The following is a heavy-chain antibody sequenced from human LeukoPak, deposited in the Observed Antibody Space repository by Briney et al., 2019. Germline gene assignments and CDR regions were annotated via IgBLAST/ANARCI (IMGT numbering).Heavy chain of an antibody. Sequence: SETLSLTCTVSRGSIISSSYYWGWIRQPPGKGLEWIGSIYYSGSTYYNPSLKSRVTILVDTSKNQFSLKLSSVTAADTAVYYCARGGLDFWSGRPNWFDPWGQGTLVTVSS. CDR1: RGSIISSSYY. CDR3: ARGGLDFWSGRPNWFDP. CDR2: IYYSGST. V-gene: IGHV4-39*07. D-gene: IGHD3-3*01. J-gene: IGHJ5*02.